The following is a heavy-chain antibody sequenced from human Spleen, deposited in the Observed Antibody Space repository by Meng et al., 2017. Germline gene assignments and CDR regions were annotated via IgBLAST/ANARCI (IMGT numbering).Heavy chain of an antibody. J-gene: IGHJ3*02. Sequence: GESLKISCAASGFTFSSYAMHWVRQAPGKGLEWVAVISYDGSNKYYADSVKGRFTISRDNSKNTLYLQMNSLRAEDTAVYYCARTKTYYYGSGIDRGAFDIWGQGTMVTVSS. CDR1: GFTFSSYA. CDR3: ARTKTYYYGSGIDRGAFDI. CDR2: ISYDGSNK. D-gene: IGHD3-10*01. V-gene: IGHV3-30*04.